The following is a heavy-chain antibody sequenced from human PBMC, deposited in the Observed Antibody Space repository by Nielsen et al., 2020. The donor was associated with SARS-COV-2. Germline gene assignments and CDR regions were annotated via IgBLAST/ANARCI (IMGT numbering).Heavy chain of an antibody. CDR2: ISWNSGSI. CDR3: AKVLDGLFDY. CDR1: GFTFDDYG. Sequence: SLKISCAASGFTFDDYGMSWVRQAPGKGLEWVSGISWNSGSIGYADSVKGRFTISRDNAKNSLYLQMNSLRAEDTALYYCAKVLDGLFDYWGQGTLVTVSS. D-gene: IGHD3/OR15-3a*01. J-gene: IGHJ4*02. V-gene: IGHV3-9*01.